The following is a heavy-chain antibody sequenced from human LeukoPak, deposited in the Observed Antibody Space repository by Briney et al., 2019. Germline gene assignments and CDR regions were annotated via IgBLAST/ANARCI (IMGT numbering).Heavy chain of an antibody. CDR2: ISAYNGKT. J-gene: IGHJ6*02. D-gene: IGHD3-9*01. CDR1: GYTFTRYG. V-gene: IGHV1-18*01. Sequence: GSVKVSCKASGYTFTRYGISWVRQAPGQGREWMGWISAYNGKTNYAQKLQGRVTTTTDTSTSTAYMELRGLRSDDTAVYYCASLMIRYFDWLPHYYYYYCMDVWGQATTVTVSS. CDR3: ASLMIRYFDWLPHYYYYYCMDV.